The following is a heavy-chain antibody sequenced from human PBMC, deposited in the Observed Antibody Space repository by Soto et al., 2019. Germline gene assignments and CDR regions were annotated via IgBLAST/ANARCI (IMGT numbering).Heavy chain of an antibody. CDR2: IYYSGST. D-gene: IGHD2-15*01. J-gene: IGHJ5*02. Sequence: SETLSLTCTVSGGSISSYYWSWIRQPPGKGLEWIGYIYYSGSTNYNPSLKSRVTISVDTSKNQFSLKLSSVTAADTAVYYCARVKGGGSPFDPCGQGTLVTVSS. CDR1: GGSISSYY. CDR3: ARVKGGGSPFDP. V-gene: IGHV4-59*01.